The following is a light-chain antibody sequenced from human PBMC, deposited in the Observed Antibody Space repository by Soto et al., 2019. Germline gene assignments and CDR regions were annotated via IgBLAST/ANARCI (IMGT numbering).Light chain of an antibody. CDR2: EVS. CDR3: TSFAGMNNFVV. J-gene: IGLJ2*01. CDR1: SSDVGDFDC. V-gene: IGLV2-14*01. Sequence: QSALTQPASVSGSPGQSITISCTGTSSDVGDFDCVSWYQQHPGKAPKLMIYEVSDRPSGVSNRFSGSKSGDTASLTISGLQAEDEADYYCTSFAGMNNFVVFGGGTKLTVL.